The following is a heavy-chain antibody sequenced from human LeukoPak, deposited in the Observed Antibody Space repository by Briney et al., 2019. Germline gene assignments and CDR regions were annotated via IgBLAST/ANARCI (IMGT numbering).Heavy chain of an antibody. CDR2: INPSGGST. J-gene: IGHJ6*02. CDR3: ARTGYYGSGSYYGMDV. D-gene: IGHD3-10*01. Sequence: ASVTVSCTASGYTFTSYYMHWVRQAPGQGLEWMGIINPSGGSTSYAQKFQGRVTMTRDTSTSTVYMELSSLRSEDTAVYYCARTGYYGSGSYYGMDVWGQGTTVTVSS. V-gene: IGHV1-46*01. CDR1: GYTFTSYY.